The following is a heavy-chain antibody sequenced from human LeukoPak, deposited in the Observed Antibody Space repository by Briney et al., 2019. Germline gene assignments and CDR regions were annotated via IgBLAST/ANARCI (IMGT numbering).Heavy chain of an antibody. CDR2: IYHSGST. J-gene: IGHJ3*02. CDR3: ARQTGYCSSTSCYTKNDAFDI. D-gene: IGHD2-2*02. V-gene: IGHV4-38-2*01. CDR1: GYSISSGYY. Sequence: SETLSLTCAVSGYSISSGYYWGWIRQPPGKGLEWIGSIYHSGSTYYHPSLKSRVTISVDTSKNQFSLKLSSVTAADTAVYYCARQTGYCSSTSCYTKNDAFDIWGQGTMVTVSS.